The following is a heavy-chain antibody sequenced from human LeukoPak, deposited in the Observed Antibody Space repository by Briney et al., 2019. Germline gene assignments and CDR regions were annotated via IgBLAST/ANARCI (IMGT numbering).Heavy chain of an antibody. V-gene: IGHV3-21*01. J-gene: IGHJ4*02. CDR3: ARSDDYTIFGVALDY. Sequence: GGSLRLSCAASGFIFSTYTMSWVRQAPGKGLEWVSSISGSSNYIYYADSVKGRFTISRDNAKNTLYLQMNSLRAGDTAVYYCARSDDYTIFGVALDYWGQGTLVTVSS. D-gene: IGHD3-3*01. CDR2: ISGSSNYI. CDR1: GFIFSTYT.